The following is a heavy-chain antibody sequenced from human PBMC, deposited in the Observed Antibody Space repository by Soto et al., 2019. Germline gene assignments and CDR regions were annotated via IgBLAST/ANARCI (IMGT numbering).Heavy chain of an antibody. J-gene: IGHJ6*02. V-gene: IGHV5-51*01. D-gene: IGHD2-21*02. Sequence: EVQLVQSGAEVKKPGESLKISCKGSGYSFTSYWIVWVRQMPGKGLEWMGYIYPGDSETRYSPSLQGQVTMSADKSTSTAYLQWSSLKASDTAMYYCARRSYCDGDCTRRPYDYYGMDVWGQGTTGTVSS. CDR1: GYSFTSYW. CDR2: IYPGDSET. CDR3: ARRSYCDGDCTRRPYDYYGMDV.